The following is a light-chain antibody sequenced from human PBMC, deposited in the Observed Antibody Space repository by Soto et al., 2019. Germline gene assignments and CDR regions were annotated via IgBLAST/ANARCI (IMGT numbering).Light chain of an antibody. CDR1: SSDVGGYNY. Sequence: QSALTQPASVSGSAGQSITISCTGTSSDVGGYNYVSWYQQHPGKAPKLMIYDVSNRPSGVSNRFSGSKSGNTASLTISGLQAEDEADYYCSSYTRSSTVVFGGGTKVTVL. J-gene: IGLJ2*01. CDR3: SSYTRSSTVV. CDR2: DVS. V-gene: IGLV2-14*01.